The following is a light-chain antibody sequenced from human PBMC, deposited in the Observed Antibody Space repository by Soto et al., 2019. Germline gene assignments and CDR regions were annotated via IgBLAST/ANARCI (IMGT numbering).Light chain of an antibody. CDR1: QDITID. CDR3: QRYNRVPPT. J-gene: IGKJ4*01. Sequence: DIQLTQSPSSLSASVGDRVTITCRASQDITIDVAWYQQQPGKPPNLLISDTSILQSGVPSLCSGSGYATDFTLTINILQPEDAATYCCQRYNRVPPTFGGGTKVEIK. V-gene: IGKV1-27*01. CDR2: DTS.